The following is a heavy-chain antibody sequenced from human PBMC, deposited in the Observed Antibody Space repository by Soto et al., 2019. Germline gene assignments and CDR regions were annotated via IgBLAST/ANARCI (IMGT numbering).Heavy chain of an antibody. D-gene: IGHD2-15*01. CDR1: GGSISSADYY. CDR2: IYYSGST. J-gene: IGHJ6*02. CDR3: ARAYSRRGGERHYGMDV. Sequence: QVQLQESGPGLVKPSQTLSLTCTVSGGSISSADYYWSWIRQPPGKGLEWIGYIYYSGSTYYNPSLKSRVTISVDTSKNQFSLKLSSVTAADTAVYYCARAYSRRGGERHYGMDVWGQGTTVTVSS. V-gene: IGHV4-30-4*01.